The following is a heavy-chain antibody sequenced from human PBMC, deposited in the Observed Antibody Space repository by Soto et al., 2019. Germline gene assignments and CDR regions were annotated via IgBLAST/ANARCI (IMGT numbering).Heavy chain of an antibody. Sequence: GGSLRLSCAASGFTFSSYTMNWVRQAPGKGLEWVSYISRGGSTIYYADSVKGRFTFSRDNAKDSLYLQMNSLRDEDTAVYYCASGSYYQLDYWGQGTLVTVSS. V-gene: IGHV3-48*02. CDR1: GFTFSSYT. J-gene: IGHJ4*02. D-gene: IGHD1-26*01. CDR3: ASGSYYQLDY. CDR2: ISRGGSTI.